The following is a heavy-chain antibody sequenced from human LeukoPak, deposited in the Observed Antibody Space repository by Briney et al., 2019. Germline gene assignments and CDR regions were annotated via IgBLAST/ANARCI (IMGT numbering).Heavy chain of an antibody. CDR3: ARVGGDTIFNYYYYYMDV. D-gene: IGHD3-9*01. J-gene: IGHJ6*03. Sequence: SQTLSLTCTVSGGSISSGSYYWSWIRQPAGKGLEWIGRIYTSGSTNYNPSLKSRVTISVDTSKNQFSLKLSSVTAADTAVYYCARVGGDTIFNYYYYYMDVWGKGTTVTISS. V-gene: IGHV4-61*02. CDR1: GGSISSGSYY. CDR2: IYTSGST.